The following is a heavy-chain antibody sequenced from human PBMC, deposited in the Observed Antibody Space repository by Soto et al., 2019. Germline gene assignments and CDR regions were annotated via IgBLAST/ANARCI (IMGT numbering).Heavy chain of an antibody. V-gene: IGHV1-45*02. Sequence: QMQLVQSGAEVTKTGSSVTVSCQALGNTFSYRYLHWVRQAPGQALEWMGWIGPFSGDVHYAQKFQERVTLTRDRSINTAYMRMSSLRSEDTAIYFCASGGAGSGPFTWELPDHWGQGTLVTVSS. CDR1: GNTFSYRY. CDR2: IGPFSGDV. D-gene: IGHD1-26*01. CDR3: ASGGAGSGPFTWELPDH. J-gene: IGHJ4*02.